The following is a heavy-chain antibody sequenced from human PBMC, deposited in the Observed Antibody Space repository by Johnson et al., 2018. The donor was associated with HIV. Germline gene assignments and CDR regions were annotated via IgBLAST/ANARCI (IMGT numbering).Heavy chain of an antibody. CDR1: GFTFSDYY. J-gene: IGHJ3*02. CDR2: ISSSGSTI. V-gene: IGHV3-11*04. D-gene: IGHD6-6*01. Sequence: QVQLVESGGGLVKPGGSLRLSCAASGFTFSDYYMSWIRQAPGKGLEWVSYISSSGSTIYYADSVKGRFTLSRDNAKNSLYLQMNSLRAEDTAVYYCANSYSSSSGNNDYAFDIWGQGTMVTVSS. CDR3: ANSYSSSSGNNDYAFDI.